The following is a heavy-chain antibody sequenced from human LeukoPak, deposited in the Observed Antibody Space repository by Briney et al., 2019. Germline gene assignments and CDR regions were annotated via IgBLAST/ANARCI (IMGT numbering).Heavy chain of an antibody. D-gene: IGHD3-3*01. CDR2: INPYNGKT. CDR3: ARDTSGNPYFFDY. CDR1: GYSFTSYG. V-gene: IGHV1-18*01. J-gene: IGHJ4*02. Sequence: ASVKVSCKPSGYSFTSYGISWVRQAPGQGLEWVGWINPYNGKTNYAQKVQGRATVTTDTSTSTAYMELRSLRFDDTAVYYCARDTSGNPYFFDYWGQGTLVTVSS.